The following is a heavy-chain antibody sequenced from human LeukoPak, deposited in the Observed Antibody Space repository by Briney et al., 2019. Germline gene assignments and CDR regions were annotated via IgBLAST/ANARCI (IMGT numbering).Heavy chain of an antibody. CDR3: ARHEHIVVVIAMIDY. Sequence: SETLSLTCAVSGYSISSGYYWGWIRQPPGRGLEWIGSIYHSGSTYYNPSLKSRVTISVDTSKNQFSLKLSSVTAADTAVYYCARHEHIVVVIAMIDYWGQGTLVTVSS. D-gene: IGHD2-21*01. J-gene: IGHJ4*02. CDR2: IYHSGST. V-gene: IGHV4-38-2*01. CDR1: GYSISSGYY.